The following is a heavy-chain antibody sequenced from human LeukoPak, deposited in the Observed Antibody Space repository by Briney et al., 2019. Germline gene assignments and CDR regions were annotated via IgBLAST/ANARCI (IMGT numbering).Heavy chain of an antibody. CDR3: ARRILYRSSTSCYLWDY. D-gene: IGHD2-2*01. J-gene: IGHJ4*02. Sequence: SETLSLTCAVSGYSISSGYYWGWIRQPPGKGLEWIGSIYHSGSTYYNPSLKSRVTISVDTSKNQFSLKLSSVTAADTAVYYCARRILYRSSTSCYLWDYWGQGTLVTVSS. CDR2: IYHSGST. V-gene: IGHV4-38-2*01. CDR1: GYSISSGYY.